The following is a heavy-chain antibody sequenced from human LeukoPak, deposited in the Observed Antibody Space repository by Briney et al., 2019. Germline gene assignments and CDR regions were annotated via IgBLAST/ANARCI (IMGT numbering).Heavy chain of an antibody. Sequence: SETLSLTCTVSGGSVSSGSYYWSWIRQPPGKGLEWIGYIYYSGSTNYNPSLKSRVTISVDTSKNQFSLKLSSVTAADTAVYYCARRWKVVPAVGYYYYYMDVWGKGTTVTVSS. D-gene: IGHD2-2*01. CDR3: ARRWKVVPAVGYYYYYMDV. CDR2: IYYSGST. J-gene: IGHJ6*03. CDR1: GGSVSSGSYY. V-gene: IGHV4-61*01.